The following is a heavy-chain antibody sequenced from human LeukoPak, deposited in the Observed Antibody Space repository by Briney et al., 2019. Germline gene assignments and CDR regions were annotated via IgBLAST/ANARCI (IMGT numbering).Heavy chain of an antibody. V-gene: IGHV6-1*01. D-gene: IGHD1-26*01. CDR3: ARGKKDSGSYYPHPFDY. Sequence: SQTLSLTCAISGDIVSHNSAAWSWIRQSPSRGLEWLGRTYYRSKWYNDYALSVKGRITITPDTSKNLFSLQLNSVTPDDTAVYYCARGKKDSGSYYPHPFDYWGQGALVTVSS. CDR2: TYYRSKWYN. J-gene: IGHJ4*02. CDR1: GDIVSHNSAA.